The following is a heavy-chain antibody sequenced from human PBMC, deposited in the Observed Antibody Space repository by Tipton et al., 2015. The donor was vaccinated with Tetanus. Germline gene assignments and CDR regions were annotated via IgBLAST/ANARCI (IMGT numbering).Heavy chain of an antibody. Sequence: CAASGFTFSDYYMSWIRQAPGKGLERVSYISSSGSTISYADSVKGRFTISRDNAKNSLYLQMYSLRAGDTAVYYCAGSLGGSGLAIWFDPWGQGSLVTVSS. CDR3: AGSLGGSGLAIWFDP. CDR2: ISSSGSTI. V-gene: IGHV3-11*01. D-gene: IGHD6-25*01. J-gene: IGHJ5*02. CDR1: GFTFSDYY.